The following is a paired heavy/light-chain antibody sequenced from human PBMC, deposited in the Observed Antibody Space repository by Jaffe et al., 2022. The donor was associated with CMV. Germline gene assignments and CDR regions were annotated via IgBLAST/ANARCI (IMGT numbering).Heavy chain of an antibody. CDR3: VTNYVQA. CDR2: IKRWTDGGTT. D-gene: IGHD1-7*01. CDR1: GFTFSNAW. J-gene: IGHJ5*02. Sequence: DVQLVESGGGLVKPGGSLRLSCAASGFTFSNAWMSWVRQAPGKGLEWVGRIKRWTDGGTTDYAAPVRGRFTISRDDSKNTVDLEMSGLKAEDTAIYYCVTNYVQAWGQGTLVTVSS. V-gene: IGHV3-15*01.
Light chain of an antibody. CDR3: QSFDSSNHWV. V-gene: IGLV6-57*04. Sequence: NFMLTQPHSVSESPGRPVTISCTRSSGSIASNYVQWYRQRPGSAPTTLIYEDNQRPSGVPARFSGSIDSSSNSASLTISGLKTEDEADYYCQSFDSSNHWVFGGGTKLTVL. CDR2: EDN. CDR1: SGSIASNY. J-gene: IGLJ2*01.